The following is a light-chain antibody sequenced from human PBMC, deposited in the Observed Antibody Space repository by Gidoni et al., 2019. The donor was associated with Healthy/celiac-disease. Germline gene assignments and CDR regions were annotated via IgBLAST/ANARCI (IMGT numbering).Light chain of an antibody. CDR2: DAS. CDR1: QSVRRY. J-gene: IGKJ1*01. Sequence: EIVLTQSPATLSLSPGERATLSCRASQSVRRYLAWYQQKAGQAPRILIYDASNRATGIPARFSGSGSGTDFTLTISSLEPEDFAVYYCQQRYNWPTFGQGTKVEIK. V-gene: IGKV3-11*01. CDR3: QQRYNWPT.